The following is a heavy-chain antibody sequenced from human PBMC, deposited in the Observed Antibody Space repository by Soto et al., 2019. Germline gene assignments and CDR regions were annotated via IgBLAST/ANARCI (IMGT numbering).Heavy chain of an antibody. D-gene: IGHD3-16*02. Sequence: GGSLRLSCAASGFTFSSYGMHWVRQAPGKGLEWVAIIWYDGSNKYYADSVKGRFTISRDNSKNTLYAQMNSLRAEDTAVYYCARDSFPELSQYNYHYYGMDVWGQGTTVTVSS. CDR3: ARDSFPELSQYNYHYYGMDV. CDR1: GFTFSSYG. V-gene: IGHV3-33*01. J-gene: IGHJ6*02. CDR2: IWYDGSNK.